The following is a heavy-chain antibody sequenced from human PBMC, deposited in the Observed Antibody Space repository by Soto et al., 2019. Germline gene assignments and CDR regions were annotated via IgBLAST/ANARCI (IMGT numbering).Heavy chain of an antibody. CDR1: AYPFTYYH. Sequence: ASVKVSCKAAAYPFTYYHVHWVRQATGQGLEWMGWMNPNSGNTGYAQKFKGRVTLTRDTSASTVYMEVSSLTSEDTAMYYCARSSGGNFGIIIEGTNWFAPWGQGTLVTVSS. J-gene: IGHJ5*02. CDR2: MNPNSGNT. CDR3: ARSSGGNFGIIIEGTNWFAP. V-gene: IGHV1-8*02. D-gene: IGHD1-26*01.